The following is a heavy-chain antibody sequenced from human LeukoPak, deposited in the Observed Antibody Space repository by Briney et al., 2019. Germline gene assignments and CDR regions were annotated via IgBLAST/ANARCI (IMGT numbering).Heavy chain of an antibody. J-gene: IGHJ2*01. D-gene: IGHD2-2*01. CDR2: INHSGST. CDR1: GGSFSGYY. CDR3: ARADIVVVPAAMGSWYFDL. V-gene: IGHV4-34*01. Sequence: SETLSLTCAVYGGSFSGYYWSWIRQPPGKGLEWIGEINHSGSTNYNPSLKSRVTISVDTSKNQFSLKLSSVTAADTAVYYCARADIVVVPAAMGSWYFDLWGRGTLVTVSS.